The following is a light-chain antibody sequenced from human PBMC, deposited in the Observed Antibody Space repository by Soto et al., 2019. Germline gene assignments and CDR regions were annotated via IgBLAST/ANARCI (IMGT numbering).Light chain of an antibody. V-gene: IGKV1-39*01. Sequence: DIQMTQSPSSLSAAVGDRVTITCRASQSISSYLNWYQQKSGQAPQLLIYAASNLQSGVPSRFSGSGSGTDFTLTISSLQPDDFATYYCQQYNSYSITFGQGTRLEIK. CDR2: AAS. CDR3: QQYNSYSIT. J-gene: IGKJ5*01. CDR1: QSISSY.